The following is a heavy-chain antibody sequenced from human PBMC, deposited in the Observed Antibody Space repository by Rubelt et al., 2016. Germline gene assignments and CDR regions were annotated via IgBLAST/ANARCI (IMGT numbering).Heavy chain of an antibody. CDR2: ISSSSAYI. CDR1: GFTFSSYT. D-gene: IGHD6-19*01. V-gene: IGHV3-21*01. Sequence: EVQLVESGGGLVKPGGSLRLSCAASGFTFSSYTMNWVRQAPGKGLEWVSSISSSSAYIYYADSLKGRFTISRDNANNSLSLQVNSLRVEDTAVFHCARRFSNGWFDYWGQGTLVTVSS. J-gene: IGHJ4*02. CDR3: ARRFSNGWFDY.